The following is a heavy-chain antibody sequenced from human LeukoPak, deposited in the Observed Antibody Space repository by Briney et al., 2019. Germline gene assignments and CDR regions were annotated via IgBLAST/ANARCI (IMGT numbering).Heavy chain of an antibody. CDR2: VYNSGFT. D-gene: IGHD2-2*01. Sequence: SETLSLTCTVSGDTVSGDSVSRGTYYWNWIRQPAGKGLEWIGRVYNSGFTNYNPSLKGRVTISVDTSKNQFSLNLSSVTAADTAVYYCARSTSRFDSWGQGTLVTVSS. J-gene: IGHJ4*02. V-gene: IGHV4-61*02. CDR3: ARSTSRFDS. CDR1: GDSVSRGTYY.